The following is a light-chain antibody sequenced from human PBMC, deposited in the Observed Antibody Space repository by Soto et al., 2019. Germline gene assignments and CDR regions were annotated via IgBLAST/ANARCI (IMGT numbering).Light chain of an antibody. CDR3: QQRSNWHALT. Sequence: EIVLTQSPATLSLSPGERATLSCRASQSVSSYLAWYQQKPGQAPRLLIYDASNRATGIPARFSGSGSGTDFTRTISSLEPEEFAVYYCQQRSNWHALTFGGGTKVEIK. V-gene: IGKV3-11*01. J-gene: IGKJ4*01. CDR2: DAS. CDR1: QSVSSY.